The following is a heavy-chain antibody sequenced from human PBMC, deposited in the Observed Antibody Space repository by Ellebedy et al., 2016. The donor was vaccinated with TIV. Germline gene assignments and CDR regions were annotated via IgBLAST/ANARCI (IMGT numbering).Heavy chain of an antibody. CDR2: ISSSSTYI. CDR1: GFSLSSYN. V-gene: IGHV3-21*01. Sequence: GGSLRLSCVASGFSLSSYNMNWVRQAPGKGLEWVSCISSSSTYIHYADSVKGRFTIPRDNAKNSLYLQMNSLRAEDTAVYYCARAGEYCSSTSCSPWTWFDPWGQGTLVTVSS. D-gene: IGHD2-2*01. J-gene: IGHJ5*02. CDR3: ARAGEYCSSTSCSPWTWFDP.